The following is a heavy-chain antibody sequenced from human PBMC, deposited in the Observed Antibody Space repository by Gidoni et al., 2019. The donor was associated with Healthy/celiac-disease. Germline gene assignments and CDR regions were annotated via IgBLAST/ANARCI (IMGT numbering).Heavy chain of an antibody. J-gene: IGHJ4*02. V-gene: IGHV3-49*04. CDR1: GVTVGGYA. CDR3: TTTVVTREDYFDY. CDR2: IRSKAYGGTT. D-gene: IGHD4-17*01. Sequence: EVQLVESGGGLVQPGRSLRLSCTASGVTVGGYAVSWVRQAPGKGLEWVGFIRSKAYGGTTEYAASVKGRFTISRDDSKSIAYLQMNSLKTEDTAVYYCTTTVVTREDYFDYWGQGTLVTVSS.